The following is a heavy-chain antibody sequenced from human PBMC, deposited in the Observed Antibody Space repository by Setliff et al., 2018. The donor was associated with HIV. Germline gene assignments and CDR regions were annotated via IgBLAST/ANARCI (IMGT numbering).Heavy chain of an antibody. J-gene: IGHJ4*02. CDR3: ARPHYYDSNGYYQAFDN. Sequence: ETLSLSCAASGFTFSSYSMTWVRQAPGKGLEWVSYISSRGDTMYYADSVKGRFTITRDNAKDSLYLQMNSLRAEDTAVYFCARPHYYDSNGYYQAFDNWGQGTPVTVSS. D-gene: IGHD3-22*01. CDR1: GFTFSSYS. CDR2: ISSRGDTM. V-gene: IGHV3-48*01.